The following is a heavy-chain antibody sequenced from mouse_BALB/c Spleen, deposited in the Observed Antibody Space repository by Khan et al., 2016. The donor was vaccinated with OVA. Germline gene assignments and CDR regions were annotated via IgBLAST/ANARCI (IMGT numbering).Heavy chain of an antibody. D-gene: IGHD1-1*01. Sequence: QVQLKESGPGLVAPSQSLSITCTVSGFSLTDYGVSWIRQPPGKGLEWLGAIWGGGSTYYNSTLKSRLSISKDNSKSQVFLKMNSLQIDDTAMYYCAKEYYGSSSFDYWGQGTTLTVSS. CDR2: IWGGGST. CDR1: GFSLTDYG. J-gene: IGHJ2*01. CDR3: AKEYYGSSSFDY. V-gene: IGHV2-6-5*01.